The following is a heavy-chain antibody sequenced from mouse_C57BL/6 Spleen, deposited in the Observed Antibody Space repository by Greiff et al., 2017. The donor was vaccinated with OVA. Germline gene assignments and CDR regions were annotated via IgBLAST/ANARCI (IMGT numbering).Heavy chain of an antibody. J-gene: IGHJ2*01. Sequence: VQLQQSGPELVKPGASVKISCKASGYTFTDYYMNWVKQSHGKSLEWIGDINPNNGGTSYNQKFKGKATLTVDKSSSTAYMELRSLTSEDSAVYYCARSGSCYGSRPFDYWGQGTTLTVSS. D-gene: IGHD1-1*01. CDR3: ARSGSCYGSRPFDY. CDR1: GYTFTDYY. CDR2: INPNNGGT. V-gene: IGHV1-26*01.